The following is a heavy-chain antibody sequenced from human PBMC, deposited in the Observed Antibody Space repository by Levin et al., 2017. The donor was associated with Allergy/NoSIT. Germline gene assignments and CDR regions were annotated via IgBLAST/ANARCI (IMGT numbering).Heavy chain of an antibody. D-gene: IGHD3-3*02. V-gene: IGHV1-69*06. J-gene: IGHJ6*03. CDR2: IIPIFGTA. CDR1: GGTFSSYA. CDR3: ARGVGFLEWLWSYYYMDV. Sequence: KISCKASGGTFSSYAISWVRQAPGQGLEWMGGIIPIFGTANYAQKFQGRVTITADKSTSTAYMELSSLRSEDTAVYYCARGVGFLEWLWSYYYMDVWGKGTTVTVSS.